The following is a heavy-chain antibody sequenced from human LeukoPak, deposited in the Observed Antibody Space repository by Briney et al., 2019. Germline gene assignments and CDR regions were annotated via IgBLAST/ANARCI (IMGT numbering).Heavy chain of an antibody. CDR2: IWYDGSNK. CDR3: AKDGVGGNVFDY. V-gene: IGHV3-33*06. D-gene: IGHD4-23*01. J-gene: IGHJ4*02. Sequence: PGGSLRLSCAASGFTFSSYSMHWVRQAPGKGLEWVAVIWYDGSNKYYADSVKGRFTISRDNSKNTLYLQMNSLRAEDTAVYYCAKDGVGGNVFDYWGQGTLVTVSS. CDR1: GFTFSSYS.